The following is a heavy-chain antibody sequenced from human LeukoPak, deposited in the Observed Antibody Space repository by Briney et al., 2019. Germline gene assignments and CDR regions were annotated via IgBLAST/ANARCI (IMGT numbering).Heavy chain of an antibody. CDR1: GLTFSSFA. V-gene: IGHV3-23*01. CDR3: AKDRDGGSNSRAKGFDY. J-gene: IGHJ4*02. D-gene: IGHD3-16*01. Sequence: GGSLRLSCAASGLTFSSFAMSWVRQAPGKGLEWVSAINASGGTTYSPDSVRGRFAISRDNSKNTLYLQVNSLRVEDTAVYYCAKDRDGGSNSRAKGFDYWGQGTLVTVSS. CDR2: INASGGTT.